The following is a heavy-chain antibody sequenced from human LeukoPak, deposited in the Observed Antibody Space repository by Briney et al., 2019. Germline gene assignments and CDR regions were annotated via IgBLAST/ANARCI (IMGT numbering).Heavy chain of an antibody. D-gene: IGHD2-15*01. V-gene: IGHV3-7*01. CDR1: GFSFSAYW. J-gene: IGHJ4*02. CDR2: INPAGSET. Sequence: GGSLRLSCAASGFSFSAYWMTWVRQAPGTGREWVANINPAGSETYYVDPVKGRFSISRDNAKNLVYLQMNSLRAEDTAVYHCARFGYVAAVDVWGQGTPVTVSS. CDR3: ARFGYVAAVDV.